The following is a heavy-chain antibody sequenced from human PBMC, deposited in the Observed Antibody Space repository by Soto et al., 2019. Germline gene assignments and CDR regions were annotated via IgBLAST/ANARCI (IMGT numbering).Heavy chain of an antibody. Sequence: GGSLILSCAASGFSFSSYAMTWVRQAPGKGLEWVSAISGSGGSTYYADSVKGRFTISRDNSKNTLYLQMNSLRAEDTAVYYCAKSITARAFDYWGQGALVTVSS. V-gene: IGHV3-23*01. D-gene: IGHD6-6*01. J-gene: IGHJ4*02. CDR3: AKSITARAFDY. CDR2: ISGSGGST. CDR1: GFSFSSYA.